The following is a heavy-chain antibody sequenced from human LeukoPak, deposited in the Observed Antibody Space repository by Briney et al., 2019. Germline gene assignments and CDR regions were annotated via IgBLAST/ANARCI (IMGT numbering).Heavy chain of an antibody. D-gene: IGHD1-26*01. Sequence: GGSLRLSCAGSGFVVSNNYMSWVRQAPGKGLGWVSIIYSGDITYYADSVKGRFTISRDNSKNMLFLQMNSLRAEDTAVYYCTRDSTTFRFGYWGQGTLVTVSS. CDR3: TRDSTTFRFGY. CDR1: GFVVSNNY. CDR2: IYSGDIT. V-gene: IGHV3-53*01. J-gene: IGHJ4*02.